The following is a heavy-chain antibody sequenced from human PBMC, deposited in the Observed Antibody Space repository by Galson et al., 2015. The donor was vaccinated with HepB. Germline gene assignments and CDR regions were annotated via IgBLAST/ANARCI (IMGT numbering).Heavy chain of an antibody. CDR1: GYTFTNYD. D-gene: IGHD5/OR15-5a*01. J-gene: IGHJ1*01. CDR2: ISAYNDDA. Sequence: SVKVSCKASGYTFTNYDVTWVRQVPGQGLEWMGRISAYNDDAQYAESFQGRVTMTTDTSTYTTYMFLRSLRSGDTAMFYCARIEGGSRYFQHWGQGTLVTVSS. CDR3: ARIEGGSRYFQH. V-gene: IGHV1-18*01.